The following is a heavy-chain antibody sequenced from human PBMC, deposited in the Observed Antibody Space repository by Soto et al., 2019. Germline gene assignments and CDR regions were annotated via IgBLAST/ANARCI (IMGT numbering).Heavy chain of an antibody. CDR1: GVTCSSYG. CDR3: ARDCVLIVAGAYHYYQYGMDV. V-gene: IGHV3-33*01. CDR2: IWYDGSNK. J-gene: IGHJ6*02. D-gene: IGHD3-22*01. Sequence: GGSLRISCAASGVTCSSYGMHWVRQAPGKGLEWVAVIWYDGSNKYYAGSVKGRFTISRDNSKNTLYLQINSLGAEATAVYYCARDCVLIVAGAYHYYQYGMDVWCQGTT.